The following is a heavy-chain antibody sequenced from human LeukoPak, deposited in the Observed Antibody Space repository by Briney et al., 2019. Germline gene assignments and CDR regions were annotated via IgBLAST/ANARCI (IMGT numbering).Heavy chain of an antibody. Sequence: SETLSLTCTVSGGSISSYYWSWIRQPPGKGLEWIGYIYYSGSTNYSPSLKSRVTISVDTSKNQFSLKLSSVTAADTAVYYCARVWFSSGYYPYFDYWGQGTLVTVSS. D-gene: IGHD3-22*01. CDR3: ARVWFSSGYYPYFDY. J-gene: IGHJ4*02. CDR2: IYYSGST. V-gene: IGHV4-59*01. CDR1: GGSISSYY.